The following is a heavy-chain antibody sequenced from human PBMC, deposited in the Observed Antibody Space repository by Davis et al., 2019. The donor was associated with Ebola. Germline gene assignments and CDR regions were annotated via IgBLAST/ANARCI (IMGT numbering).Heavy chain of an antibody. CDR3: ARGFLITFGGVIVLSYYFDY. CDR2: MNPNSGNT. CDR1: GYTFTSYD. Sequence: ASVKVSCKASGYTFTSYDINWVRQATGQGLEWMGWMNPNSGNTGYAQKFQGRVTMARNTSISTAYMELSSLRSEDTAVYYCARGFLITFGGVIVLSYYFDYWGQGTLVTVSS. D-gene: IGHD3-16*02. V-gene: IGHV1-8*01. J-gene: IGHJ4*02.